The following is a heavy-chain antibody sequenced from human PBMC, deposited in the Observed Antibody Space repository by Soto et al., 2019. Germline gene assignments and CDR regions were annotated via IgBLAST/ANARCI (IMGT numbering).Heavy chain of an antibody. D-gene: IGHD1-26*01. V-gene: IGHV1-69*01. CDR1: GGTFDNFI. CDR3: ARNGTYSSSLSQYSGMDV. Sequence: QVQLVQSGAEVKEPGSSVRVSCKASGGTFDNFIMNWVRQTPGQGLEWMGGIVPMLGTPTYAEKFKGRVTISATGSTSTMYMEVTSLRSEATAIYYGARNGTYSSSLSQYSGMDVWGQGTTVTVSS. CDR2: IVPMLGTP. J-gene: IGHJ6*02.